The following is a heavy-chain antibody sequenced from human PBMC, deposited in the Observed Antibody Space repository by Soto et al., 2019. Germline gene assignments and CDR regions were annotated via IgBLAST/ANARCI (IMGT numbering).Heavy chain of an antibody. Sequence: EVQLVESGGGLVQPGGSLRLSCEASGFNFRNYDMHWVRQGTGKGLEWVSGISAAGDPDYADSVEGRFTISRENAQNSFFLQMNSLRVGYTAVYYCARTDRDFYGLDVWGQGTTVIVSS. V-gene: IGHV3-13*05. J-gene: IGHJ6*02. CDR3: ARTDRDFYGLDV. CDR1: GFNFRNYD. CDR2: ISAAGDP.